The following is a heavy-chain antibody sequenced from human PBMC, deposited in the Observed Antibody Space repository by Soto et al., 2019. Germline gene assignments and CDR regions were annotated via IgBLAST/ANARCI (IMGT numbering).Heavy chain of an antibody. D-gene: IGHD2-15*01. CDR3: ARDSDIVVVVAATIDY. CDR2: ISYDGSNK. J-gene: IGHJ4*02. CDR1: GFTFSSYA. Sequence: GGSLRLSCAASGFTFSSYAMHWVRQAPGKGLEWVAVISYDGSNKYYADSVKGRFTISRDNSKNTLYLQMNSLRAEDTAVYYCARDSDIVVVVAATIDYWGQGTLVTVSS. V-gene: IGHV3-30-3*01.